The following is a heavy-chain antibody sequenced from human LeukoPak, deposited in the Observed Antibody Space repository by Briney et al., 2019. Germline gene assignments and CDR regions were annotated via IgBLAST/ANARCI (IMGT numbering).Heavy chain of an antibody. V-gene: IGHV3-23*01. J-gene: IGHJ4*02. CDR3: ARDAVEMPTFLVGYFDY. Sequence: PGGALRLSCAASGFTFSSYALCGVRQAPGEGLEWVSAISGSGGSTYYADSLKGRFTISRDNSKNTLYLKMNRLRAEDTAVYYCARDAVEMPTFLVGYFDYWGQGTLVTVSS. CDR2: ISGSGGST. D-gene: IGHD5-24*01. CDR1: GFTFSSYA.